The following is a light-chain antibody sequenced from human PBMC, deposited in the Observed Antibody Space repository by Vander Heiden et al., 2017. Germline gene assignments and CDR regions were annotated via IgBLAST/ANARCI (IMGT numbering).Light chain of an antibody. CDR2: AAS. CDR3: QKYNSVPFT. Sequence: IQPTQSPSSVSASVGDRVTITCRASQGITNYLAWYQQKPGKVPKVLIYAASTLQSGVPSRFSGRGSGTDFTLTISSLQPEDVATYYCQKYNSVPFTFGPGTIVDIK. V-gene: IGKV1-27*01. CDR1: QGITNY. J-gene: IGKJ3*01.